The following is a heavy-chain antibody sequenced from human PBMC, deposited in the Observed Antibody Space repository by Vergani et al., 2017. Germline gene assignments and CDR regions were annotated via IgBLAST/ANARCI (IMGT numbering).Heavy chain of an antibody. J-gene: IGHJ6*02. D-gene: IGHD2-21*02. CDR2: IYYSGST. Sequence: QVQLQESGPGLVKPSETLSLTCTVSNDSVSNTFYYWGCIRKTPGKGLEWIGSIYYSGSTYYNPSLKSRVTIYVDTSKNQFSLKLTSVTAADTAVYYCSRHLAYCGGDCYPYYYVMDVWGQGTTVTVSS. CDR3: SRHLAYCGGDCYPYYYVMDV. V-gene: IGHV4-39*01. CDR1: NDSVSNTFYY.